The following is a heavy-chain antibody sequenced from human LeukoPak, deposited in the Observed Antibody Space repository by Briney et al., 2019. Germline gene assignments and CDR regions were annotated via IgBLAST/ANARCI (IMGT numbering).Heavy chain of an antibody. CDR3: ARSARLMKGVVEVTALDD. Sequence: GGSLRLSCAASGFTFSSYAMHWVRQAPGKGLEWVAVISYDGSNKYYADSVKGRFTISRDNAKNSVYLEMNSLRADDTAVYYCARSARLMKGVVEVTALDDWGQGTLVTVSS. CDR1: GFTFSSYA. J-gene: IGHJ4*02. CDR2: ISYDGSNK. D-gene: IGHD3-3*01. V-gene: IGHV3-30*04.